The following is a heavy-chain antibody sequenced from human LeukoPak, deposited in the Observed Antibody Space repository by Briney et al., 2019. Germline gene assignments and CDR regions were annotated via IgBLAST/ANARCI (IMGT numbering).Heavy chain of an antibody. CDR1: GFTFSSYG. V-gene: IGHV3-30*02. CDR3: AKGVVSAFDI. D-gene: IGHD2-21*01. Sequence: PGGSLRLSCAASGFTFSSYGMHWVRQARGKGLEWVAFIRYDGSNKYYADSVKGRFTISRDNSKNTLYLQMNSLRAEDTAVYYCAKGVVSAFDIWGQGTMVTVSS. CDR2: IRYDGSNK. J-gene: IGHJ3*02.